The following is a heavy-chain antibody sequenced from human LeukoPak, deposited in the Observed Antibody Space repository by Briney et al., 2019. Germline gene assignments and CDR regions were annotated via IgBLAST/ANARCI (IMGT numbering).Heavy chain of an antibody. J-gene: IGHJ4*02. CDR2: NYYSGST. Sequence: SETLSLTCTGSGGSISSYYWSWIRQPPGKGLEWFVSNYYSGSTNYNPSLKSRVTISIDTSKNQFSLKLSSVTAADTAVYYCAREKGIVGATLILDYWGQGTLVTVSS. D-gene: IGHD1-26*01. CDR3: AREKGIVGATLILDY. CDR1: GGSISSYY. V-gene: IGHV4-59*01.